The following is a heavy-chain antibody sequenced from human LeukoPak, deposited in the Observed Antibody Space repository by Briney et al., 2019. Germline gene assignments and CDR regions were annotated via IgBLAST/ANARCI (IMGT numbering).Heavy chain of an antibody. CDR2: IYYSGST. V-gene: IGHV4-31*11. J-gene: IGHJ5*02. Sequence: SQTLSLTCAVSGGSISSGGYSWSWIRQPPGKGLEWIGYIYYSGSTYYNPSLKSRVTISVDTSKNQFSLKLSSVTAADTAVYYCARSGSPRAWFDPWGQGTLVTVSS. CDR3: ARSGSPRAWFDP. CDR1: GGSISSGGYS.